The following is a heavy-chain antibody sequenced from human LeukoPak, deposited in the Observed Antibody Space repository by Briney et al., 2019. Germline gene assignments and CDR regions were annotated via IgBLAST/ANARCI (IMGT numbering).Heavy chain of an antibody. CDR2: IEQDGSEK. V-gene: IGHV3-7*01. D-gene: IGHD2-2*01. CDR1: GFIFENYW. Sequence: GGSLRLSCVASGFIFENYWMNWVRQAPGKGLEWVANIEQDGSEKYYVDSVKGRFTISRDNARNSLYLQMNSLRAEDTAVYYCASLYCTHTTCYYFDYWGQGTLVSVSS. J-gene: IGHJ4*02. CDR3: ASLYCTHTTCYYFDY.